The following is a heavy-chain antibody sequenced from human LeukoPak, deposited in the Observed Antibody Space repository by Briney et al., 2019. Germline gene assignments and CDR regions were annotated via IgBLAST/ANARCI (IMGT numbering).Heavy chain of an antibody. CDR1: GFTFSSYA. CDR2: ISGSGGST. CDR3: ARGGRVATITPSDY. D-gene: IGHD5-12*01. J-gene: IGHJ4*02. V-gene: IGHV3-23*01. Sequence: PGGSLRLSCAASGFTFSSYAMSWVRQAPGKGLEWVSAISGSGGSTYYADSVKGRFTISRDNSKNTLYLQMNSLRAEDTAVYYCARGGRVATITPSDYWGQGTLVTVSS.